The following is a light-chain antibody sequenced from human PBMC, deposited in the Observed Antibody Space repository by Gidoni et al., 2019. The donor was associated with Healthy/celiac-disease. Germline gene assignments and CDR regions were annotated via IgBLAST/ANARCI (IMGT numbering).Light chain of an antibody. V-gene: IGKV1-39*01. Sequence: IQITQSPSSLSASVGDRVTITCRASQSISSYLNWYQQKPGKAPKLLIYAASSLQSGVPSRFSGSASGTDFTLTISSLQPEDFATYYCQQSYSTPPVTFGQGTRLEIK. CDR1: QSISSY. J-gene: IGKJ5*01. CDR3: QQSYSTPPVT. CDR2: AAS.